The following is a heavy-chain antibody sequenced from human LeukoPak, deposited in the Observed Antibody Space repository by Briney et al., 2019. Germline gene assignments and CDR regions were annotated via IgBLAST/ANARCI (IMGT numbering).Heavy chain of an antibody. CDR3: RGDDSNFDY. D-gene: IGHD1-1*01. CDR2: VDNGGST. J-gene: IGHJ4*02. Sequence: SETLSLTCSVSGDSINRRTYYWGWIRQPPGKGLEWIGSVDNGGSTYYNPSLKSRVTISVDTSKNHFSLKLNSVTATDTVVYYCRGDDSNFDYWGQGTLVTVSS. V-gene: IGHV4-39*02. CDR1: GDSINRRTYY.